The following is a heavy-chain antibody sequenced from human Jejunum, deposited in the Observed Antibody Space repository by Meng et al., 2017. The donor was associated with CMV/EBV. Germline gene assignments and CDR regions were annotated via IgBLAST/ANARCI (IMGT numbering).Heavy chain of an antibody. CDR2: ISSDGKNK. CDR1: YA. J-gene: IGHJ6*02. D-gene: IGHD1-26*01. CDR3: ATDKRGRSSAGAHYYYYGMDD. Sequence: YAMHWVRQAPGKGLEWVAAISSDGKNKNYADSVYGRFTVARDNSKNTLYLQMNSLRPDDTAVYYCATDKRGRSSAGAHYYYYGMDDWGQGTTVTVSS. V-gene: IGHV3-30*04.